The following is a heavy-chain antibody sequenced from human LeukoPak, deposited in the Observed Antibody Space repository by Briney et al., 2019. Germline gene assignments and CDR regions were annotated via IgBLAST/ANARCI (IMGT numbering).Heavy chain of an antibody. J-gene: IGHJ3*02. CDR2: INPNSGGT. V-gene: IGHV1-2*02. D-gene: IGHD3-22*01. CDR3: ARGPLPYYYDSSGYYAFDI. Sequence: ASVKVSCKASGYTFTGYYMHWVRQAPGQGLEWMGWINPNSGGTNYAQKFQGRVTMTGDTSISTAYMELSRLRSDDTAVYYCARGPLPYYYDSSGYYAFDIWGQGTMVTVSS. CDR1: GYTFTGYY.